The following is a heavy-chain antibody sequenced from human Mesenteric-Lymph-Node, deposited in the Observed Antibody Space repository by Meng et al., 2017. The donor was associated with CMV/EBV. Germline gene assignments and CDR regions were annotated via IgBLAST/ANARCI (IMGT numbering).Heavy chain of an antibody. V-gene: IGHV4-39*01. D-gene: IGHD5-18*01. CDR2: IHYTGST. CDR3: ARNLYSYGSNWFDP. J-gene: IGHJ5*02. CDR1: GGSIISSGYY. Sequence: SETLSLTCSVSGGSIISSGYYWGWIRQPPGKGLEWIGSIHYTGSTYYNASLESRVTISVDTSKNQLSLRLSSVTAADTAVYYCARNLYSYGSNWFDPWGQGTLVTVSS.